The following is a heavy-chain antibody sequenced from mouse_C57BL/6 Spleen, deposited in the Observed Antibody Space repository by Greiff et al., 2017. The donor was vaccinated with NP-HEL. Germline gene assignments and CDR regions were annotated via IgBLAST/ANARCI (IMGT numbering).Heavy chain of an antibody. J-gene: IGHJ4*01. CDR1: GFTFSDYY. D-gene: IGHD2-1*01. CDR2: ISNGGGST. Sequence: EVKLQESGGGLVQPGGSLKLSCAASGFTFSDYYMYWVRQTPEKRLEWVAYISNGGGSTYYPDTVKGRFTISRDNAKNTLYLQMSRLKSEDTAMYYCARRGGNYEGYAMDYWGQGTSVTVSS. CDR3: ARRGGNYEGYAMDY. V-gene: IGHV5-12*01.